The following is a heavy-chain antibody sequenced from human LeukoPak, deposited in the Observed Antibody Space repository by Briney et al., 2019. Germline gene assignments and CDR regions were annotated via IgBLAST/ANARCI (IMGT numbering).Heavy chain of an antibody. CDR3: ARPYSSGWYWIDY. CDR1: GYTFTGYY. CDR2: INPNSGGT. D-gene: IGHD6-19*01. Sequence: ASVKVSCKASGYTFTGYYMHWVRQAPGQGLEWMGWINPNSGGTNYAQKFQGRVTMTRDTSTSTAYMELSRLRSDDTAVYYCARPYSSGWYWIDYWGQGTLVTVSS. V-gene: IGHV1-2*02. J-gene: IGHJ4*02.